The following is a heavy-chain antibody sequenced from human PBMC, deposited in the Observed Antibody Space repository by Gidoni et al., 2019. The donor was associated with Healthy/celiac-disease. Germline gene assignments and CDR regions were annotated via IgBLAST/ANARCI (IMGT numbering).Heavy chain of an antibody. V-gene: IGHV4-34*01. CDR1: GGSFSGYY. Sequence: QVQLQQWGAGLLKPSETLSLTCAVYGGSFSGYYWSWIRQPPGKGLEWIGEINHSGSTNYNPSLKSRVTISVDTSKNQFSLKLSSVTAADTAVYYCARAKLNYGGNSRFRGYFDYWGQGTLVTVSS. CDR2: INHSGST. D-gene: IGHD4-17*01. CDR3: ARAKLNYGGNSRFRGYFDY. J-gene: IGHJ4*02.